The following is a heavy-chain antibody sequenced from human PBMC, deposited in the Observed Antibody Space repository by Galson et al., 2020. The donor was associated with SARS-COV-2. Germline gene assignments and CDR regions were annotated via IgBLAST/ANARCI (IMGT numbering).Heavy chain of an antibody. CDR3: ARGESGTLY. CDR2: INPNSGGT. V-gene: IGHV1-2*02. D-gene: IGHD1-26*01. CDR1: RYTFNDYY. J-gene: IGHJ4*02. Sequence: ASVTVSCKASRYTFNDYYIHWVRQAPRHGLEWMGWINPNSGGTNYAQDFPGRVTMTRDTSISAAYMGLSSRRSDDTVVYYCARGESGTLYWGQGTLVTVSS.